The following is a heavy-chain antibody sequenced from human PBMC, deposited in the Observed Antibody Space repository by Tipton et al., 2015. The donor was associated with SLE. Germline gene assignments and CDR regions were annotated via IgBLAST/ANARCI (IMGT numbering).Heavy chain of an antibody. Sequence: TLSLTCTVSGGSISSGGYYWSWIRQPPGKGLEWIGSIYYSGSTYYNPSLKSRVTISVDTSKNQFSLKLSSVTAADTAVYYCARSGEWLVPIFDYWGQGTLVTVSS. J-gene: IGHJ4*02. V-gene: IGHV4-39*01. CDR1: GGSISSGGYY. D-gene: IGHD6-19*01. CDR2: IYYSGST. CDR3: ARSGEWLVPIFDY.